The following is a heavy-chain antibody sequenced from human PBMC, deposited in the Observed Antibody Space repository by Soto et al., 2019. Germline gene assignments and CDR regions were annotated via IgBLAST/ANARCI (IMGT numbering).Heavy chain of an antibody. CDR2: IIPNSGNT. D-gene: IGHD7-27*01. CDR1: GYTFTGYY. J-gene: IGHJ4*02. V-gene: IGHV1-2*02. CDR3: ARAPSGLANWGFNY. Sequence: QVQLVQPGAEVKKSGASVKVSCKASGYTFTGYYMHWVRQAPGQGLEWMGWIIPNSGNTNYAQKFQGRVTMTRDTSISTAYMELSTLTSDDTAVYYCARAPSGLANWGFNYWGQGTLVTVSS.